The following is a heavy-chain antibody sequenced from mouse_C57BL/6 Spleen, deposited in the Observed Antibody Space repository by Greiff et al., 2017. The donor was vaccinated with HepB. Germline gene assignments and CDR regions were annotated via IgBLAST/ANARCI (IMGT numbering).Heavy chain of an antibody. D-gene: IGHD1-1*01. V-gene: IGHV2-6*01. CDR3: ATRSSSGAMDY. CDR2: IWGVGST. Sequence: VQRVESGPGLVAPSQSLSITCTVSGFSLTSYGVDWVRQSPGKGLEWLGVIWGVGSTNYNSALKSRLSISKDNSKSQVFLKMNSLQTDDTAMYYCATRSSSGAMDYWGQGTSVTVSS. CDR1: GFSLTSYG. J-gene: IGHJ4*01.